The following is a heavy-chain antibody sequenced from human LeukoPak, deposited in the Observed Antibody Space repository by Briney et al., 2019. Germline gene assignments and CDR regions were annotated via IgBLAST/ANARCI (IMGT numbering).Heavy chain of an antibody. CDR2: ISNSGGST. Sequence: PGGSLRLSCAASGFTFNTYTMYWVRQAPGKGLEWVSGISNSGGSTYYADSVKGRFTISRDNSKNTLYLQMNSLRAEDTALYCAKGLERESRLDSWGQGTLVTVSS. D-gene: IGHD1-1*01. V-gene: IGHV3-23*01. CDR1: GFTFNTYT. CDR3: AKGLERESRLDS. J-gene: IGHJ4*02.